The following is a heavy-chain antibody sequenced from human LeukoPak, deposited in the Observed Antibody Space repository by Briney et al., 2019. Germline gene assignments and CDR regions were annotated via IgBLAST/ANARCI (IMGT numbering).Heavy chain of an antibody. J-gene: IGHJ4*02. CDR1: GYTLTELS. D-gene: IGHD5-18*01. V-gene: IGHV1-24*01. Sequence: ASVKVSCKVSGYTLTELSMQWVRQAPGKGLEWMGGFDPEDGETIYAQKFQGRVTMTVDTSTDTAYMELSSLRSEDTAVYYCATMNLGGYSYGVFDYWGQGTLVTVSS. CDR2: FDPEDGET. CDR3: ATMNLGGYSYGVFDY.